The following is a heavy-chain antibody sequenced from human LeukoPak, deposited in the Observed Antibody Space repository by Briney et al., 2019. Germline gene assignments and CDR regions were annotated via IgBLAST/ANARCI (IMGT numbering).Heavy chain of an antibody. D-gene: IGHD1-20*01. V-gene: IGHV1-69*01. CDR3: ARHSLIGTTPFDY. Sequence: ASVKVSCKASGGSISSYTINWVRQAPGQGLEWVGGIIPIFGPANYAQKFQGRVTITADESTNTAYMEVDSLRSEDTAVYYCARHSLIGTTPFDYWGQGTLVTVPS. CDR2: IIPIFGPA. J-gene: IGHJ4*02. CDR1: GGSISSYT.